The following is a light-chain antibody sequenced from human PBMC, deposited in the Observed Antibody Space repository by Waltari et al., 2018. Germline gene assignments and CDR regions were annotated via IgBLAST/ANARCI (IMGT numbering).Light chain of an antibody. V-gene: IGLV1-36*01. CDR2: YND. Sequence: QSVLTQPPSVSGAPRQRVTIPCSGCSRNHGHNPLNWYHHLPGQPPNLLIYYNDLLPSGVSDRFSGSKSGTSASLAISGLQSEDEADYYCATWDDSLNAYVFGTGTKVTVL. J-gene: IGLJ1*01. CDR1: SRNHGHNP. CDR3: ATWDDSLNAYV.